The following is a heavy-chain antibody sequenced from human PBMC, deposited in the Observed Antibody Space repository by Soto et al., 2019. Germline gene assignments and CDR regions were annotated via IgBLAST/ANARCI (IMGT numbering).Heavy chain of an antibody. CDR2: IIPILGIA. D-gene: IGHD3-10*01. Sequence: QVQLVQSGAEVKKPGSSVKVSCKASVGTFSSYTISCVRQAPGQGLEWMGRIIPILGIANYAHKLQGRVTITADKYTRTAYMELSSLRSEDTAVYCCARELRGYYGSGAWGQGTMVAVSS. J-gene: IGHJ3*01. CDR1: VGTFSSYT. CDR3: ARELRGYYGSGA. V-gene: IGHV1-69*08.